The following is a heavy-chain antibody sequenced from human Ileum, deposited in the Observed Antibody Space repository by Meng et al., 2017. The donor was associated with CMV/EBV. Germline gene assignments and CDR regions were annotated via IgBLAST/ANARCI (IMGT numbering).Heavy chain of an antibody. D-gene: IGHD2-15*01. CDR3: AKGGRYLLQSSAMDV. J-gene: IGHJ6*02. CDR1: GLAFSTYA. Sequence: SGLAFSTYAMTWVRQGPGKGLEWVSAISGNSDATHYADSVKGRFTISRDNSMNTLFLQMNSLRGEDTAIYYCAKGGRYLLQSSAMDVWGQGTTVTVSS. CDR2: ISGNSDAT. V-gene: IGHV3-23*01.